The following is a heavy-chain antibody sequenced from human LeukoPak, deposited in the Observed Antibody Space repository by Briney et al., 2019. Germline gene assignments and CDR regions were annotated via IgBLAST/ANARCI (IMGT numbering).Heavy chain of an antibody. J-gene: IGHJ4*02. Sequence: GGSLRLSCAASGFTFSSYAMSWVRQAPGKGLEWVSSISGSGGTTYYADSVKGRFTISRDNSRNTLYLQMNSLRAEDTAVYYCVRTEGSGTYYPHFDYWGQGTLVTVSS. CDR2: ISGSGGTT. CDR3: VRTEGSGTYYPHFDY. V-gene: IGHV3-23*01. D-gene: IGHD3-10*01. CDR1: GFTFSSYA.